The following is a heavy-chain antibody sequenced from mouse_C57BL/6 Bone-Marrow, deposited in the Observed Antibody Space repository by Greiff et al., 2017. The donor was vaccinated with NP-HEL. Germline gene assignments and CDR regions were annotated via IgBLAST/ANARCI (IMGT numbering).Heavy chain of an antibody. CDR1: GFTFSSYA. V-gene: IGHV5-4*01. Sequence: EVQLVESGGGLVKPGGSLKLSCAASGFTFSSYAMSWVRQTPEKRLEWVATISDGGSYTYYPDNVKGRFTISRDNAKNNLYLQMSHLKSEDTAMYYCARDRLRAYWGQGTLVTVSA. D-gene: IGHD2-4*01. CDR2: ISDGGSYT. J-gene: IGHJ3*01. CDR3: ARDRLRAY.